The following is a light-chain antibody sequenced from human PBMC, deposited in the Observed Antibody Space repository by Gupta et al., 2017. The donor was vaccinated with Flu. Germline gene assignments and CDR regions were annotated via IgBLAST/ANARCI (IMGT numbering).Light chain of an antibody. CDR2: DDR. J-gene: IGLJ3*02. CDR1: DIITKS. V-gene: IGLV3-21*02. Sequence: SYFLTQTPSVSVAPGQTARFTCGGDDIITKSVHWYQQKPGQAPVFVVYDDRARPSGVPERFSGSNSGNPATLTITKVEAGDAADYYCQVWDSSTGRPVFGGGTQLTVL. CDR3: QVWDSSTGRPV.